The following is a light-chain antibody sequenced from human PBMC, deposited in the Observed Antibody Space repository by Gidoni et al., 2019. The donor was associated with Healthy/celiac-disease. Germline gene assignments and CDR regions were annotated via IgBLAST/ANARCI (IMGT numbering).Light chain of an antibody. V-gene: IGKV2-28*01. CDR1: QSLLHSNGYNY. Sequence: DIVMTQSPLSLPVTPGEPASISCRSSQSLLHSNGYNYLDWYLQKPGQSPQLLIYLGSNRASGVPDRVSGSGSGTGFTLKISRVEAEDVGVYYCMQALQTPPYTFGQGTKLEIK. CDR3: MQALQTPPYT. J-gene: IGKJ2*01. CDR2: LGS.